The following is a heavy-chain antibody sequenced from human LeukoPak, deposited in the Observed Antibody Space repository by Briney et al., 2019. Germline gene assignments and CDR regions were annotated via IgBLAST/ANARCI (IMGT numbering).Heavy chain of an antibody. V-gene: IGHV1-2*02. Sequence: ASVKVSCKASGYTFTGYYMHWVRQAPGQGLEWMGWINPNSGGTNYAQEFQGRVTMTRDTSISTAYMELSRLRSDDTAVYYCARGGVVPAAIVDYWGQGTLVTVSS. CDR2: INPNSGGT. J-gene: IGHJ4*02. CDR1: GYTFTGYY. CDR3: ARGGVVPAAIVDY. D-gene: IGHD2-2*02.